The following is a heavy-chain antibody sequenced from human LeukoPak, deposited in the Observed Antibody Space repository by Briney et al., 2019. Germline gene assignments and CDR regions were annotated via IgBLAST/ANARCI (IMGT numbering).Heavy chain of an antibody. CDR3: AREYYDSSGYYPANWDY. J-gene: IGHJ4*02. CDR2: ISAYNGNT. Sequence: GASVKVSCKASGYTFTSYGISWVRQAPGQGLEWMGWISAYNGNTNYAQKLQGRVTMTTDTSTSTAYMELRNLRSDDTAVYYCAREYYDSSGYYPANWDYWGQGTLVTVSS. V-gene: IGHV1-18*01. D-gene: IGHD3-22*01. CDR1: GYTFTSYG.